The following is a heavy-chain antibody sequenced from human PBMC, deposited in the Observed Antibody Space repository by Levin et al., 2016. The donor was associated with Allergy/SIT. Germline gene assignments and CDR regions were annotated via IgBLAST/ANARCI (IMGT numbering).Heavy chain of an antibody. CDR2: INPSTGTT. Sequence: ASVKVSCKTSGYTFTSYDIHWVRQAPGQGLEWMGMINPSTGTTIYTQLLQGRVTMTRDTSTSTVYMDLSSLRSEDMAVYYCAVEEGTMKPHFDPWGQGTLVTVSS. CDR1: GYTFTSYD. D-gene: IGHD1-1*01. V-gene: IGHV1-46*01. CDR3: AVEEGTMKPHFDP. J-gene: IGHJ5*02.